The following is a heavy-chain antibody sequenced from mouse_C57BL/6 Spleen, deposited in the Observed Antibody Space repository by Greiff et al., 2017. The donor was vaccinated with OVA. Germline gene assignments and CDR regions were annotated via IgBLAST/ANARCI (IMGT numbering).Heavy chain of an antibody. CDR3: ARGSLNWYFDV. D-gene: IGHD1-1*02. V-gene: IGHV1-64*01. J-gene: IGHJ1*03. CDR1: GYTFTSYW. CDR2: IHPNSGST. Sequence: VQLQQPGAELVKPGASVKLSCKASGYTFTSYWMHWVKQRPGQGLEWIGMIHPNSGSTNYNEKFKSKATLTVDKSSSTAYMQLSSLTFEDSAVYYCARGSLNWYFDVWGTGTTVTVSS.